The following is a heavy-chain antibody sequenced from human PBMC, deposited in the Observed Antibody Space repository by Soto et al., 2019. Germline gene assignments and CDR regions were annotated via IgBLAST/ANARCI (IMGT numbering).Heavy chain of an antibody. J-gene: IGHJ2*01. CDR1: GFSLSTSGVG. Sequence: QITLKESGPTLVKPTQTLTLTCTFSGFSLSTSGVGVGWIRQPPGKALEWLALIYWDDDKRYSPSLKSRLTIXTXXSKHQVLLTMPTMDPVDTATYYCAHSSSFPGYFDLWGRGTLVTVSS. CDR2: IYWDDDK. CDR3: AHSSSFPGYFDL. D-gene: IGHD2-2*01. V-gene: IGHV2-5*02.